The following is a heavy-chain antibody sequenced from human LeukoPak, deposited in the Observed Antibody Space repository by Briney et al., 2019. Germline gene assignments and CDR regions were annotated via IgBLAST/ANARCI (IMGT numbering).Heavy chain of an antibody. CDR2: MNPNSGNT. Sequence: ASVKVSCKASGYTFTIYDINWVRQATGQGLEWLGWMNPNSGNTGYGAKFQGRVTMTRNTSISTAYMELSSLRSEDTAVYYCAKRPSITTPSRYHMDVWGKGTTVTISS. V-gene: IGHV1-8*01. J-gene: IGHJ6*03. CDR1: GYTFTIYD. D-gene: IGHD2-2*01. CDR3: AKRPSITTPSRYHMDV.